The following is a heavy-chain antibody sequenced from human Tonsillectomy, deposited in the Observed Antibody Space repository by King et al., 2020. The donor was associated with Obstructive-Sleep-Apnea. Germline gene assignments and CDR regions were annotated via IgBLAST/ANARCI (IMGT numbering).Heavy chain of an antibody. J-gene: IGHJ4*02. CDR3: ARHQEITYHYDSSGYSY. D-gene: IGHD3-22*01. V-gene: IGHV1-18*01. Sequence: QLVQSGAEVKKPWASVMLSCKASGYIFFNYGIHWVRQAPGQGLEWVVGIMAHNGNTKYATKVQGRATMATDTSTSTAYMELRCLRSDDTAVYYCARHQEITYHYDSSGYSYWGQGTLVTVSS. CDR2: IMAHNGNT. CDR1: GYIFFNYG.